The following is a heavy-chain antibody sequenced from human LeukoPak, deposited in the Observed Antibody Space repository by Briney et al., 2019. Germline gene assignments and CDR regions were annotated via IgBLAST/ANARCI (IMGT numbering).Heavy chain of an antibody. D-gene: IGHD6-19*01. Sequence: ASVKVSCKASGYTFTSYGISWVRQAPGQGLEWMGWISAYNGNTNYAQKLQGRVTMTTDTSTSTAYMELRSLRSDDTAVYYCARNVSSGWLGGDAFDIWGQGTMVTVSS. CDR1: GYTFTSYG. J-gene: IGHJ3*02. CDR2: ISAYNGNT. CDR3: ARNVSSGWLGGDAFDI. V-gene: IGHV1-18*01.